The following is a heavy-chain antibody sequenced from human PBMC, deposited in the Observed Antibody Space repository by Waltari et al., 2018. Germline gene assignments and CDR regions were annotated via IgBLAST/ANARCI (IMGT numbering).Heavy chain of an antibody. J-gene: IGHJ6*02. V-gene: IGHV3-7*01. D-gene: IGHD7-27*01. CDR1: GFTLSTYW. CDR3: ARYDLGPYYYYGMDV. Sequence: EVQLVESGGGLVQPGGSLRLSCPASGFTLSTYWMSWVRQAPGKGLEWVANINQDGSDKYYVDSVKGRFTISRDNAKNSLYLQMNSLRPEDTAVYYCARYDLGPYYYYGMDVWGQGTTVTASS. CDR2: INQDGSDK.